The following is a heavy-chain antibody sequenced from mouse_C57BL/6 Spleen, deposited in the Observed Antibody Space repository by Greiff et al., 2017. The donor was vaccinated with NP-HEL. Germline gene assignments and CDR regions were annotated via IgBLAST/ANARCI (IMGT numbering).Heavy chain of an antibody. CDR1: GYTFTDYY. CDR2: INPYNGGT. V-gene: IGHV1-19*01. J-gene: IGHJ4*01. CDR3: ASKGAPYDGSSYDAMDY. D-gene: IGHD1-1*01. Sequence: EVQLQQSGPVLVKPGASVKMSCKASGYTFTDYYMNWVKQSHGKSLEWIGVINPYNGGTSYNQKFKGKATLTVDNSSGTAYMELKSLTSEDSAFYYCASKGAPYDGSSYDAMDYWGQGTSVTVSS.